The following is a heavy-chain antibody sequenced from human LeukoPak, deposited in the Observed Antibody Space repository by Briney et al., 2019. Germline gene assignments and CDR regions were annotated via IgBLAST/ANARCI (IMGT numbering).Heavy chain of an antibody. Sequence: SETLSLTCTVSGGSISTYYWTWIRQPPGKGLEWIGYIYYSGSTNYNPSLKSRVTISGDTSKNQFSLRLTSVTAADTAVYYCARGGQWQYYYMDVWGKGTTVTVSS. CDR1: GGSISTYY. D-gene: IGHD6-19*01. CDR2: IYYSGST. CDR3: ARGGQWQYYYMDV. J-gene: IGHJ6*03. V-gene: IGHV4-59*01.